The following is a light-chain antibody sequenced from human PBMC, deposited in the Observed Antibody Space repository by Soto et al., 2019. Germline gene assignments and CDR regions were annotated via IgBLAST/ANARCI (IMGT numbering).Light chain of an antibody. CDR3: QQYNDWPPAWT. CDR1: QSVSSSY. V-gene: IGKV3-20*01. CDR2: AAS. Sequence: EIVLTQSPGTLSLSPGERATLSCRASQSVSSSYLVWYQQKPGQAPRLLIYAASSRATGVPDRFSGSGSGTDFTLTIRRLEPEDFAVYYCQQYNDWPPAWTFGQGTKVDIK. J-gene: IGKJ1*01.